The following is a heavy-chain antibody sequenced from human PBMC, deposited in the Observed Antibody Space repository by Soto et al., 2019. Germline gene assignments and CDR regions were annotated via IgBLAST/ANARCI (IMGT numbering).Heavy chain of an antibody. V-gene: IGHV3-21*04. Sequence: GGSLRLSCAASGFIFTRYSMNWVRQAPGKGLEWVSSISSTTNYIYYGDSMKGRFSISRDNAMNSLYLQMDSLRAEDTAVYFCARGGGSSPFDFGGQGTLVTVSS. J-gene: IGHJ4*02. D-gene: IGHD6-6*01. CDR2: ISSTTNYI. CDR3: ARGGGSSPFDF. CDR1: GFIFTRYS.